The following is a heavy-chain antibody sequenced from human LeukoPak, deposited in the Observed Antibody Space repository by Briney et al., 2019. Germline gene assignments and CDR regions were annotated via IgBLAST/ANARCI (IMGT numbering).Heavy chain of an antibody. CDR2: IYYSGST. J-gene: IGHJ4*02. CDR1: GGSISSYY. V-gene: IGHV4-59*08. CDR3: ARLIRYFDWFPFDY. D-gene: IGHD3-9*01. Sequence: SETLSLTCTVSGGSISSYYWSWIRQPPGKGLEWIGYIYYSGSTNYNPSLKSRVTISVDTSKNQLSLKLSSVTAADTAVYYCARLIRYFDWFPFDYWGQGTLVTVSS.